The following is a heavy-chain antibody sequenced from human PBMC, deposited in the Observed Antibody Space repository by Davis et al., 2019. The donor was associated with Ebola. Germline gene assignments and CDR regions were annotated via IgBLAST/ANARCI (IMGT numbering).Heavy chain of an antibody. V-gene: IGHV5-51*06. J-gene: IGHJ6*03. CDR3: ARCRTLGSYYNMDV. D-gene: IGHD3-10*01. CDR2: ISAGDSDT. CDR1: GYSFTNYW. Sequence: GESLKISCKASGYSFTNYWTGRVRQMPGKGLEWMGIISAGDSDTRYSPSFQGQVTIPADKSINTAYRQWSSLKASDTAVYYCARCRTLGSYYNMDVWGNGTSVTVSS.